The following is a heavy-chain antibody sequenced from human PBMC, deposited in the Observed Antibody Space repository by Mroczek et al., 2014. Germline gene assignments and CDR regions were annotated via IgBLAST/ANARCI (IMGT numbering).Heavy chain of an antibody. CDR3: ARVNPAQPYGYGKPWVSLIV. CDR2: IYYSGST. CDR1: GGSISSYY. D-gene: IGHD5-18*01. V-gene: IGHV4-59*01. Sequence: QVQLQESGPGLVKPSETLSLTCTVSGGSISSYYWSWIRQPPGKGLEWIGYIYYSGSTNYNPSLKSRVTISVDTSKNQFSLKLSSVTAADTAVYYCARVNPAQPYGYGKPWVSLIVWGQGT. J-gene: IGHJ3*01.